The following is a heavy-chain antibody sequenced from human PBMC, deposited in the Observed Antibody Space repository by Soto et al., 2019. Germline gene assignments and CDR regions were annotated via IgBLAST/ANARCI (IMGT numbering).Heavy chain of an antibody. CDR1: GFTFSSYA. Sequence: QVQLVESGGGVVQPGRSLRLSCAASGFTFSSYAMHWVRQAPGKGLEWVAVISYDGSNQYYADSVKGRFTISRDNSKNTLYLQMNILRAEDTDVYYCAREVWDDFWSGYFLTNWFDPWGQGTLVTVSS. J-gene: IGHJ5*02. V-gene: IGHV3-30-3*01. D-gene: IGHD3-3*01. CDR2: ISYDGSNQ. CDR3: AREVWDDFWSGYFLTNWFDP.